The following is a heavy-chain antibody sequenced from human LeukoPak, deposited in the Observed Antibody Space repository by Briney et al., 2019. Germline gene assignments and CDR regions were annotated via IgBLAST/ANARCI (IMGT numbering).Heavy chain of an antibody. D-gene: IGHD2-15*01. CDR3: VRDIATTPVY. CDR1: GFTFSSYW. Sequence: GGSLSLSCAASGFTFSSYWMHWVRQAPGKGVVWVSRIVSDGSSATYADSVRGRFTVSRDNAKSTLFLQMNSLTPEDTAVYYCVRDIATTPVYWGQGALVTVSS. J-gene: IGHJ4*02. CDR2: IVSDGSSA. V-gene: IGHV3-74*01.